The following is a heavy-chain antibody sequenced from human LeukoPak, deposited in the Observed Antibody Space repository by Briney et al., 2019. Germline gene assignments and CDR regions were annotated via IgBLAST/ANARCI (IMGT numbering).Heavy chain of an antibody. Sequence: GGSLRLSCAASGFTFSSYSMNWVRQAPGKGREWVSYISSSSSTIYYADSVKGRFTISRDNAKNSLYLQMNSLRAEDTAVYYCARGGMATNKFPDAFDIWGQGTMVTVSS. CDR2: ISSSSSTI. J-gene: IGHJ3*02. CDR1: GFTFSSYS. CDR3: ARGGMATNKFPDAFDI. D-gene: IGHD5-24*01. V-gene: IGHV3-48*01.